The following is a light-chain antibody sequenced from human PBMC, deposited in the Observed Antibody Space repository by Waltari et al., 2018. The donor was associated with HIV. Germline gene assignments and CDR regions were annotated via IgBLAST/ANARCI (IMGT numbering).Light chain of an antibody. CDR1: SSDIGTYNY. CDR3: SSYTSSSTPVV. CDR2: DVS. Sequence: QSALTQPASVSGSPGQSITISCTGTSSDIGTYNYVSWYQQHPGKATKLMIYDVSNRPSGVSNRFSGSKSGNTASLTISGLQAEDEADYYCSSYTSSSTPVVFGGGTKLTVL. J-gene: IGLJ2*01. V-gene: IGLV2-14*01.